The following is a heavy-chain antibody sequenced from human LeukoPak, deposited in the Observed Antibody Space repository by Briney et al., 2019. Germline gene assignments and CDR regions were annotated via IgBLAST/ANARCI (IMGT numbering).Heavy chain of an antibody. J-gene: IGHJ5*02. V-gene: IGHV4-59*01. Sequence: PSETLSLTCTVSGGSISSYYWSWIRQPPATALEWIGYIYYSGSANYNPSLKSRVTISVDTSKNQFSLKLSSVTAADTAVYYCARSTRYNWFDPWGQGTLVTVSS. CDR1: GGSISSYY. CDR2: IYYSGSA. CDR3: ARSTRYNWFDP.